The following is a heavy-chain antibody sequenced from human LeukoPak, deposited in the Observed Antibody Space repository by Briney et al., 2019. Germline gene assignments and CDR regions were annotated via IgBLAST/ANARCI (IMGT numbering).Heavy chain of an antibody. CDR2: IIPMFGIT. V-gene: IGHV1-69*13. CDR1: GGTFSSYA. Sequence: SVKVSCKASGGTFSSYAISWVRQAPGQGLEWMGGIIPMFGITNYAQKFQGRVTIIADESTSTAYMELSSLRSEDTAVYYCARDAEPGSYYYDGSGYYSSDYWGQGTLVTVSS. CDR3: ARDAEPGSYYYDGSGYYSSDY. J-gene: IGHJ4*02. D-gene: IGHD3-22*01.